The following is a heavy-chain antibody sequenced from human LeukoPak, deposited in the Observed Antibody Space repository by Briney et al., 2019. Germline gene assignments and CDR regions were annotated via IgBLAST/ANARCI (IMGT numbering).Heavy chain of an antibody. V-gene: IGHV4-30-2*01. J-gene: IGHJ4*02. CDR3: ARGGGSYSNSPNFDY. Sequence: SETLSLTCAVSGGSISSGGYSWSWIRQPPGKGLEWIGYIYHSGSTYYNPSLKSRVTISVDRSKNQFSLKLSSVTAADTAVYYCARGGGSYSNSPNFDYWGQGTLVPVPS. D-gene: IGHD4-11*01. CDR1: GGSISSGGYS. CDR2: IYHSGST.